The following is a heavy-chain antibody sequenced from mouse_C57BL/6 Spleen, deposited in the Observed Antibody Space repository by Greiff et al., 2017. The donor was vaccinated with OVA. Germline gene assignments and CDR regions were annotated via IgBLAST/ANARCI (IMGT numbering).Heavy chain of an antibody. CDR2: ISSGSSTI. D-gene: IGHD1-1*01. V-gene: IGHV5-17*01. J-gene: IGHJ1*03. CDR3: ARTPYYGSSHWYFDV. CDR1: GFTFSDYG. Sequence: EVKLMESGGGLVKPGGSLKLSCAASGFTFSDYGMHWVRQAPEKGLEWVAYISSGSSTIYYADTVKGRFTISRDNAKNTLFLQMTSLRSEDTAMYYCARTPYYGSSHWYFDVWGTGTTVTVSS.